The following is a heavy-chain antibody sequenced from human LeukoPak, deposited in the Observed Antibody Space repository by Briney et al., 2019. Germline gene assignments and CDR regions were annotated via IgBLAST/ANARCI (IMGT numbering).Heavy chain of an antibody. D-gene: IGHD2-15*01. CDR1: GYTFTSYD. CDR2: MNPNSGNT. J-gene: IGHJ4*02. CDR3: ARDPFVVVVAATPVRDY. Sequence: ASVKVSRKASGYTFTSYDINWVRQATGQGLEWMGWMNPNSGNTGYAQKFQGRVTITRNTSISTAYMELSRLRSDDTAVYYCARDPFVVVVAATPVRDYWGQGALVTVSS. V-gene: IGHV1-8*03.